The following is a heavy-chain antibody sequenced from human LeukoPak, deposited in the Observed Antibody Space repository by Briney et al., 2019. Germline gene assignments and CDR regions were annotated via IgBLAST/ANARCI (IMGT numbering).Heavy chain of an antibody. Sequence: GASVKVSCKASGGTFSSYAISWVRQAPGQGLEWMGGIIPIFGTANYAQKFQGRVTITADESTSTAYMELSSLRSEDTAVYYCARVRYSDSSVLTRKRSYYFDYWGQGTLVTVSS. CDR3: ARVRYSDSSVLTRKRSYYFDY. J-gene: IGHJ4*02. CDR1: GGTFSSYA. CDR2: IIPIFGTA. D-gene: IGHD3-22*01. V-gene: IGHV1-69*13.